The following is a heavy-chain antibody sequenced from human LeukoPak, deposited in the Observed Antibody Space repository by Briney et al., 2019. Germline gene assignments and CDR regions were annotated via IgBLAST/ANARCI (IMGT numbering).Heavy chain of an antibody. CDR3: ARHGRIGGNSEGDAFDI. V-gene: IGHV4-39*07. J-gene: IGHJ3*02. CDR2: VYHDGST. Sequence: SETLSLTCTVSGGSINSGPYYWAWIRQTPDQGLEWIGTVYHDGSTYYNPSLKSRVTISVDTSKNQFSLKLSSVTAADTAVYYCARHGRIGGNSEGDAFDIWGHGTMVTVSS. CDR1: GGSINSGPYY. D-gene: IGHD4-23*01.